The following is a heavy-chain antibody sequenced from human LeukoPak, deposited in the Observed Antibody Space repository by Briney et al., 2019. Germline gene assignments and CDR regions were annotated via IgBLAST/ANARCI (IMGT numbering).Heavy chain of an antibody. CDR2: ISGSGGSS. Sequence: GRSLRLSCAASGFTFDDYAMSWLRQAPGKGLEWVSAISGSGGSSYYADSVKGRFTISRDNSKNTLYLQMNSLRAEDTAVYYCAKGASRVIKDGYFDYWGQGTLVTVSS. CDR1: GFTFDDYA. D-gene: IGHD3-22*01. V-gene: IGHV3-23*01. J-gene: IGHJ4*02. CDR3: AKGASRVIKDGYFDY.